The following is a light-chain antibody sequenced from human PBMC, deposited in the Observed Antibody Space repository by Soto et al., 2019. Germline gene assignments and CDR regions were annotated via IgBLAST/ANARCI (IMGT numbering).Light chain of an antibody. J-gene: IGLJ2*01. CDR1: SSNIGAGYD. Sequence: QSVLTQPPSVSGAPGQRVTISCTGTSSNIGAGYDVHWYQHLPGTAPKLLIYGNSDRPSGVPDRFSGSKSGTSASLAITGLQAEDEADYYCQSYDTSLSGSVFGRGTSSPS. CDR3: QSYDTSLSGSV. CDR2: GNS. V-gene: IGLV1-40*01.